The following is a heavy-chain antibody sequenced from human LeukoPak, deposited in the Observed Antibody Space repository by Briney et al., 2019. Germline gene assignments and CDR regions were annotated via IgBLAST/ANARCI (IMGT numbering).Heavy chain of an antibody. D-gene: IGHD6-13*01. CDR3: ARGSSWYFDY. Sequence: ETLPLTCTVSGGSISSSSYYWGWIRQPPGKGLEWIGSIYYSGSTYYNPPLKSRVTISVDTSKNQFSLKLSSVTAADTAVYYCARGSSWYFDYWGQGTLVTVSS. V-gene: IGHV4-39*07. CDR1: GGSISSSSYY. CDR2: IYYSGST. J-gene: IGHJ4*02.